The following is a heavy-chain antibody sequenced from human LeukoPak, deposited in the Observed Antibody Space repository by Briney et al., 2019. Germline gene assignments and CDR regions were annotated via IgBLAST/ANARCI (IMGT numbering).Heavy chain of an antibody. CDR3: ARDPQTTYYYGSGSYRSATGFDP. CDR2: IYYSGST. J-gene: IGHJ5*02. CDR1: GGSISSYY. V-gene: IGHV4-59*01. Sequence: SETLSLTCTVSGGSISSYYWSWIRQPPGKGLEWIGYIYYSGSTNYNPSLKSRVTISVDTSKNRFSLKLSSVTAADTAVYYCARDPQTTYYYGSGSYRSATGFDPWGQGTLVTVSS. D-gene: IGHD3-10*01.